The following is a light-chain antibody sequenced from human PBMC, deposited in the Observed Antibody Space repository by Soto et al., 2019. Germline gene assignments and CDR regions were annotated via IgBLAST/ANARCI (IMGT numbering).Light chain of an antibody. V-gene: IGKV1-5*03. Sequence: DIQMTQSPSTLSASVGDRVTITCRASQSINNWLAWHQQKPGKPPKLLIYKASTLQSGVPSRFSGSGSGTEFTLTISSLQPDDFATYDCQQYNSYSITFGQGTRLEIK. CDR1: QSINNW. CDR2: KAS. J-gene: IGKJ5*01. CDR3: QQYNSYSIT.